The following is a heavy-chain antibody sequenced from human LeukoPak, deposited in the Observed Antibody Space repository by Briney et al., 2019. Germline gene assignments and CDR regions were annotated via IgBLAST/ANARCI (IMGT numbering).Heavy chain of an antibody. J-gene: IGHJ4*02. V-gene: IGHV3-73*01. CDR2: IRGKADNYAT. CDR3: THNNY. CDR1: GFTFSGSP. Sequence: GGSLRLSCAASGFTFSGSPILWVRQASGKGLEWVGRIRGKADNYATAYAASVQGRCTISRDDSQNTAYLQLNSLKTEDTAVYYCTHNNYWGQGALVTVSS. D-gene: IGHD1-1*01.